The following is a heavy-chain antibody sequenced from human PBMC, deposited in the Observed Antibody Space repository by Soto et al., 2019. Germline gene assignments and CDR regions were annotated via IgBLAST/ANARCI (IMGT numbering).Heavy chain of an antibody. CDR1: GYTFTSYG. D-gene: IGHD6-13*01. CDR3: ATALSGSWYPHDAFDI. CDR2: ISAYNGNT. V-gene: IGHV1-18*01. J-gene: IGHJ3*02. Sequence: ASVKFSCKASGYTFTSYGISWVRQAPGQGLEWMGSISAYNGNTNYAQKLQGRCTMTTDTSTSTAYMELRSLRSDDTAVYYCATALSGSWYPHDAFDIWAQGTMVTVSS.